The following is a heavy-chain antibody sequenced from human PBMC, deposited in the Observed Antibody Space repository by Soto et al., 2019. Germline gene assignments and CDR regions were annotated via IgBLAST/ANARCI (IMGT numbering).Heavy chain of an antibody. V-gene: IGHV1-69*06. CDR3: ASKAACGGDCYAFDS. Sequence: QVYLVQSGAEVKKPGSSVKISCKASGAIFSSNTINWVRQAAGQGFEWMGGIIPLFGTANYAEKFQGRVTITADKSTKTEYMELTSLRSEDTAVYYCASKAACGGDCYAFDSWGQGTLVTVSS. J-gene: IGHJ4*02. CDR2: IIPLFGTA. CDR1: GAIFSSNT. D-gene: IGHD2-21*02.